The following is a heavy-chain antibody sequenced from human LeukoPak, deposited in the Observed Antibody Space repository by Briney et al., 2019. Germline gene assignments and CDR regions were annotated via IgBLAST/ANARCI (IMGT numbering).Heavy chain of an antibody. D-gene: IGHD1-7*01. V-gene: IGHV1-2*02. CDR1: TSR. CDR3: ARVRRITRTPGDYYYYMDV. Sequence: ASVKVSCKATSRISWVRQAPGQGPEWMGWINPNSGGSNSAQKFQGRVTMTRDTSINTAYMELSRLTSDDTAVYYCARVRRITRTPGDYYYYMDVWGKGTTVTVSS. CDR2: INPNSGGS. J-gene: IGHJ6*03.